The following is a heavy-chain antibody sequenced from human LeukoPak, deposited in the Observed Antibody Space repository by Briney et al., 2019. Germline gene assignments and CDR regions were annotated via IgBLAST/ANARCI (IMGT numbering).Heavy chain of an antibody. V-gene: IGHV1-2*06. CDR3: ARGFAYYYDSSGLGY. CDR2: INPNSGGT. J-gene: IGHJ4*02. Sequence: ASVKVSCKASGYTFTSYGISWVRQAPGQGLEWMGRINPNSGGTNYAQKFQGRVTMTRDTSISTAYMELSRLRSDDTAVYYCARGFAYYYDSSGLGYWGQGTLVTVSS. CDR1: GYTFTSYG. D-gene: IGHD3-22*01.